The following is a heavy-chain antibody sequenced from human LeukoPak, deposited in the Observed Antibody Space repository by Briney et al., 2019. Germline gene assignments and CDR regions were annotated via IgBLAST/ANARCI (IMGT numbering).Heavy chain of an antibody. Sequence: GGSLRLSCAASGFTFSNYSMNWVRQAPGKGLEWVSVISLSGGTTYYADSVRGRFTISRDNSKNTLYLQMNSLRADDTAVYYCAKDIVAPITPVGFDIWGQGTMVTVSS. CDR2: ISLSGGTT. CDR3: AKDIVAPITPVGFDI. D-gene: IGHD5-12*01. J-gene: IGHJ3*02. CDR1: GFTFSNYS. V-gene: IGHV3-23*01.